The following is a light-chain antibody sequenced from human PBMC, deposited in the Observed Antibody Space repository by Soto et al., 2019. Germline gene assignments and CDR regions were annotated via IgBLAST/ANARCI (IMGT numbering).Light chain of an antibody. V-gene: IGLV2-11*01. Sequence: QSALTQPRSVSGSPGQSVTISCTGTSSDVGGYNYVSWYQQHPGKAPKLMIYDVSKRPSGVPDRFSGSQSGNTASLTISGLQAEDEAEYYCSSYAGSYTHVVFGGGTKLTVL. J-gene: IGLJ2*01. CDR2: DVS. CDR1: SSDVGGYNY. CDR3: SSYAGSYTHVV.